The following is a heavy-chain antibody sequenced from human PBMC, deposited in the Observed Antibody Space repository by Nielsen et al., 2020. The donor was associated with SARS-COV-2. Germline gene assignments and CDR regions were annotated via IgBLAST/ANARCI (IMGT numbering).Heavy chain of an antibody. CDR1: GGSISSSSYY. J-gene: IGHJ5*02. CDR2: IYYSGST. Sequence: SETLSLTCTVSGGSISSSSYYWGWIRQPPGKGLEWIGSIYYSGSTYYNPSLKSRVTISVDTSKNQFSLKLSSVTAADTAVYYCAREAITMIVVVRGWFDPWGQGTLVTVSS. V-gene: IGHV4-39*02. D-gene: IGHD3-22*01. CDR3: AREAITMIVVVRGWFDP.